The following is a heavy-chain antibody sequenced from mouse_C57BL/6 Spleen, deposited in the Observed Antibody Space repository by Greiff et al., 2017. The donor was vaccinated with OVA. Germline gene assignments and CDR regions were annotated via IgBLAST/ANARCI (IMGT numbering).Heavy chain of an antibody. CDR2: ISSGGSYT. J-gene: IGHJ3*01. CDR3: ARHYYGPWFAY. D-gene: IGHD1-2*01. CDR1: GFTFSSYG. Sequence: EVHLVESGGDLVKPGGSLKLSCAASGFTFSSYGMSWVRQTPDKRLEWVATISSGGSYTYYPDSVKGRFTISRDNAKNTLYLQMSSLKSEDTAMYYCARHYYGPWFAYWGQGTLVTVSA. V-gene: IGHV5-6*01.